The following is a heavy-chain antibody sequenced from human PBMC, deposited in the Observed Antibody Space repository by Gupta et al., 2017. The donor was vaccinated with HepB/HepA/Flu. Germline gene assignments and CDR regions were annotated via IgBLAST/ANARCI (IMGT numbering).Heavy chain of an antibody. D-gene: IGHD6-19*01. CDR1: GFTFRSYG. V-gene: IGHV3-30*03. Sequence: QVQLVESGGGVVQPGRSLRLSCGASGFTFRSYGMHWVRQAPGKGLEWVAVISYDGSNKQYADSVKGRFTISRDYSKNTLYLQMNSLRAEDTAVYYCISGWFFDYWGQGTLVTVSS. CDR2: ISYDGSNK. CDR3: ISGWFFDY. J-gene: IGHJ4*02.